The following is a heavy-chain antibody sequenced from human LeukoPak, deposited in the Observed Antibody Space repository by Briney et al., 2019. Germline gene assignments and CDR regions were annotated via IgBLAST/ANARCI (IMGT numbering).Heavy chain of an antibody. Sequence: SQTLSLTCAISGDIVSSNSAAWNWIRQSPSRGLEWLGRTYYRSKWYNDYAVSVKSRITINPDTSKNQFSLHLSSVTPEDTAVYYCARRLTQYDCFDPWGQGILVTVSS. J-gene: IGHJ5*02. D-gene: IGHD2-2*01. CDR2: TYYRSKWYN. V-gene: IGHV6-1*01. CDR3: ARRLTQYDCFDP. CDR1: GDIVSSNSAA.